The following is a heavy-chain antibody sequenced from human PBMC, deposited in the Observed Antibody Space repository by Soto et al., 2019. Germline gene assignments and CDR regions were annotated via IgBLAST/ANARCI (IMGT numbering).Heavy chain of an antibody. CDR2: IRSKAYGGTT. V-gene: IGHV3-49*03. CDR1: GFSFGGCS. Sequence: PXXSLTLYCTGCGFSFGGCSMCWLPQAPGKGLEGVGFIRSKAYGGTTEYAASVKGRFTISRDDSKSIAYLQMNSLRTEDTAVYYCAKDSSSWPYWGQGALVTVSS. CDR3: AKDSSSWPY. J-gene: IGHJ4*02. D-gene: IGHD6-13*01.